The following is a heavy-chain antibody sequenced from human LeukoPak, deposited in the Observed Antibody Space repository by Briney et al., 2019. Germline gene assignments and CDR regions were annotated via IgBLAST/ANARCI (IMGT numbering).Heavy chain of an antibody. Sequence: SETLSLTCAVYGGSFSGYYWSWIRQPPGKGLEWIGEINHSGSTNYNPSLKSRVTISVDTSKNQFSLKLSSVTAADTAVYYCATEYYYGSGDYWGQGTLVTVSS. V-gene: IGHV4-34*01. CDR3: ATEYYYGSGDY. D-gene: IGHD3-10*01. CDR1: GGSFSGYY. J-gene: IGHJ4*02. CDR2: INHSGST.